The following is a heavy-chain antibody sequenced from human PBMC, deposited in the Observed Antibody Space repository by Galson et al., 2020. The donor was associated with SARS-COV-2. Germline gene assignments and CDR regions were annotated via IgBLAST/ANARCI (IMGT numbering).Heavy chain of an antibody. CDR1: GFTFSDHA. D-gene: IGHD6-19*01. J-gene: IGHJ4*02. CDR3: ARDGQSSRGWAFDY. V-gene: IGHV3-33*01. CDR2: IFFDGSEK. Sequence: LSLTCAASGFTFSDHAMHWVRQATGKGLEWVAQIFFDGSEKYYGDSVRGRFTISRDSSKNTVYLQMNNLRVDDTAVYYCARDGQSSRGWAFDYWGQGTLLTVSS.